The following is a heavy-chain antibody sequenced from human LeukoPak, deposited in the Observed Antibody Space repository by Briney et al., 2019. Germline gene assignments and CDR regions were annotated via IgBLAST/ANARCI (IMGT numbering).Heavy chain of an antibody. D-gene: IGHD3-22*01. CDR1: GYTFSEYS. J-gene: IGHJ3*02. Sequence: ASVKVSCKASGYTFSEYSMHWVRQAPGQGLEWMGIINPSGGSTSYAQKFQGRVTMTRDTSTSTVYMELSSLRSEDTAVYYCARAAPSDSSGYYYPDAFDIWGQGTMVTVSS. CDR2: INPSGGST. CDR3: ARAAPSDSSGYYYPDAFDI. V-gene: IGHV1-46*01.